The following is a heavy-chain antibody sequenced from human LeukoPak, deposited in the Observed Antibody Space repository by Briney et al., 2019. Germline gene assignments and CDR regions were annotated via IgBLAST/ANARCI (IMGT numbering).Heavy chain of an antibody. J-gene: IGHJ5*02. CDR1: GFTFSSYA. D-gene: IGHD3-10*01. Sequence: GGSLRLSCAASGFTFSSYAMSWVRQAPGRGLEWVSAISGSGGSTYCADSVKGRFTISRDNSKNTLYLQMNSLRADDTAVYYCAKDPASGATNWFDPWGQGTLVTVSS. CDR2: ISGSGGST. CDR3: AKDPASGATNWFDP. V-gene: IGHV3-23*01.